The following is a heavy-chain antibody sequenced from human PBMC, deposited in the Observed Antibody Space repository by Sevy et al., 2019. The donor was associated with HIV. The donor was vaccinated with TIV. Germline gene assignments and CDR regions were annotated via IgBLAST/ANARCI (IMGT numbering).Heavy chain of an antibody. CDR1: GYTFSRSV. V-gene: IGHV1-18*04. Sequence: ASVKVSCMASGYTFSRSVITWVRQAPGQGLEWMGWISTYNGKTNYAQKFQDRVTMTTDTSTNTAYMELRSRRSDDTAICCCARGRVIAVAGGGYYSDYWGQGSLVTVSS. CDR2: ISTYNGKT. J-gene: IGHJ4*02. D-gene: IGHD6-19*01. CDR3: ARGRVIAVAGGGYYSDY.